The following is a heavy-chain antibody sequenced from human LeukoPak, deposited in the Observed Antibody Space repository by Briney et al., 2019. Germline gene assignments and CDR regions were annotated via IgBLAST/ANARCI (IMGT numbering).Heavy chain of an antibody. D-gene: IGHD6-13*01. V-gene: IGHV3-30*18. CDR1: GFTFSSYG. CDR2: ISYDGSNK. J-gene: IGHJ3*02. Sequence: GGSLRLSCAASGFTFSSYGMHWVRQAPGKGLEWVAVISYDGSNKYYADSVKGRFTISRDNSKNTLYLQMNSLRAEDTAVYYCAKTHSSSWPSDAFDIWGQGTMVTVSS. CDR3: AKTHSSSWPSDAFDI.